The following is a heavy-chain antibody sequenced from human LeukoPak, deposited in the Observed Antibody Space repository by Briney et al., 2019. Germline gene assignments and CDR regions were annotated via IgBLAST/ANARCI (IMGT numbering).Heavy chain of an antibody. CDR1: GFTFSSYS. CDR2: ISSSSSTI. D-gene: IGHD2-21*02. CDR3: ARDAYCGGDCYSSFSDY. Sequence: PGGSLRLSCAASGFTFSSYSMNWVRQAPGKGLEWISYISSSSSTIYYADSVKGRFTISRDNAKNSLYLQMNSLRAEDTAVYYCARDAYCGGDCYSSFSDYWGQGTLVTVSS. J-gene: IGHJ4*02. V-gene: IGHV3-48*01.